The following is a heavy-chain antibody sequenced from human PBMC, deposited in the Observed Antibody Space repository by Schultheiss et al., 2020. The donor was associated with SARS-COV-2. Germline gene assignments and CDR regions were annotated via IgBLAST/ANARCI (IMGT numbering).Heavy chain of an antibody. CDR2: IYTSGST. J-gene: IGHJ6*02. Sequence: SETLSLTCSVSGGSISSSSYYWSWIRQPAGKGLEWIGRIYTSGSTNYNPSLKSRVTISVDKSKNQFSLKLSSVTAADTAVYYCAREWDSSSSQYYYYGMDVWGQGTTVTVSS. V-gene: IGHV4-61*02. CDR3: AREWDSSSSQYYYYGMDV. CDR1: GGSISSSSYY. D-gene: IGHD6-6*01.